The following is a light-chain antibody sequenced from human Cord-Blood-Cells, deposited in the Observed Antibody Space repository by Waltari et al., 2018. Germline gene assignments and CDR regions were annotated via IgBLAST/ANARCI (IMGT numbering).Light chain of an antibody. CDR1: QSISSW. CDR2: DTS. Sequence: DIQMTQSPSPLSASVGDRVTTTCRASQSISSWLALYQQKPGKAPKLPIYDTSSLESGVPSRFSGSGSGTEFTLTISSLQPDDFATYYCQQYNSYSPTFGQGTKVEIK. CDR3: QQYNSYSPT. J-gene: IGKJ1*01. V-gene: IGKV1-5*01.